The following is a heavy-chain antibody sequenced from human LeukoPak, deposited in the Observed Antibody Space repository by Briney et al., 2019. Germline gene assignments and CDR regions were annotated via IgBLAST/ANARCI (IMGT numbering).Heavy chain of an antibody. Sequence: SVKVSCKASGGTFSSYTISWVRQAPGQGLEWMGRIIPILGIANYAQKFQGRVTITADKSTSTAYMELSSLRSEDTAVYYCARGRHYYDSSGYYRDYWGQGTLVTVSS. CDR2: IIPILGIA. V-gene: IGHV1-69*02. CDR1: GGTFSSYT. J-gene: IGHJ4*02. D-gene: IGHD3-22*01. CDR3: ARGRHYYDSSGYYRDY.